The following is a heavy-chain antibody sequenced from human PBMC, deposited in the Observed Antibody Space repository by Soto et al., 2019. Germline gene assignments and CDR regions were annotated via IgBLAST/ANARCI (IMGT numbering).Heavy chain of an antibody. D-gene: IGHD6-19*01. Sequence: QGHLVQSGAEVKRPGASVRVSCASSGYMFTSYFIHWVRQAPGQGLEWVGVINPSDGTTTYAQKFQARITMTRDTSTTTVDMELSSLRSEDTAVYYCARDKDSSARPRAEFDYWGQGTLITVSS. CDR2: INPSDGTT. CDR3: ARDKDSSARPRAEFDY. J-gene: IGHJ4*02. V-gene: IGHV1-46*01. CDR1: GYMFTSYF.